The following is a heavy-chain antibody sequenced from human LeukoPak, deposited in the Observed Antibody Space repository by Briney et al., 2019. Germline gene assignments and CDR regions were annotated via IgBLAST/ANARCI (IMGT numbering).Heavy chain of an antibody. V-gene: IGHV1-69*13. J-gene: IGHJ4*02. D-gene: IGHD2/OR15-2a*01. Sequence: SVKVSCKASGGTFSSYAISWVRQAPGQGLEWMGGIIPIFGTANYAQKFQGRVTITADESTSTAYMELSSLRSEDTAVYYCARDNRMTVWVFDYWGQGTLVTVSS. CDR1: GGTFSSYA. CDR2: IIPIFGTA. CDR3: ARDNRMTVWVFDY.